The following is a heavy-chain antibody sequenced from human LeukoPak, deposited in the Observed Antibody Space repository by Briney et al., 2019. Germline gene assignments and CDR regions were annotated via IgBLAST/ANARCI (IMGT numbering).Heavy chain of an antibody. V-gene: IGHV3-7*01. D-gene: IGHD3-3*01. J-gene: IGHJ6*03. CDR1: GFTFSSYW. CDR2: IKQDGSET. Sequence: GGSLRLSCAASGFTFSSYWMSWVRQAPGKGLEWVANIKQDGSETYYVDSVKGRFTISRDNAKNSLYLQMNSLRAEDTAVYYCARVHYDFWSGYFPPYDYYYYMDVWGKGTTVTISS. CDR3: ARVHYDFWSGYFPPYDYYYYMDV.